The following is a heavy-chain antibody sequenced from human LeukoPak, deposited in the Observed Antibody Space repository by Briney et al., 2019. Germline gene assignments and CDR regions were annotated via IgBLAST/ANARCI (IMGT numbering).Heavy chain of an antibody. Sequence: GGSLRLSCAASGFTFSSYAMSWVRQAPGKGLEWVSAISGSGGSTYYADSVKGRFTISRDNSKNTLYLQMNGLRAEDTAVYYCAKHYYDFWSGYFRSKPPGYFDYWGQGTLVTVSS. V-gene: IGHV3-23*01. J-gene: IGHJ4*02. CDR1: GFTFSSYA. CDR3: AKHYYDFWSGYFRSKPPGYFDY. D-gene: IGHD3-3*01. CDR2: ISGSGGST.